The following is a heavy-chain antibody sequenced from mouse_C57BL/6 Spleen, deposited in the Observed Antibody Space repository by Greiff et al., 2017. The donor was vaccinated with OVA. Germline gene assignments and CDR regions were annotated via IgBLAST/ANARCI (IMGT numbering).Heavy chain of an antibody. CDR2: IYPGSGST. CDR1: GYTFTSYW. D-gene: IGHD2-3*01. J-gene: IGHJ3*01. Sequence: QVQLQQPGAELVKPGASVKMSCKASGYTFTSYWITWVKQRPGQGLEWIGDIYPGSGSTNYNEKFKSKATLTVDTSSSTAYMQLSSLNSEDSAVYYCARGGYDGYYGWFAYWGQGTLVTVSA. V-gene: IGHV1-55*01. CDR3: ARGGYDGYYGWFAY.